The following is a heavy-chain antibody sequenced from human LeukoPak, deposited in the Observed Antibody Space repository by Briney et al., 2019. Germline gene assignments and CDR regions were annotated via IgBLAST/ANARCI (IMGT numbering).Heavy chain of an antibody. CDR1: GFTFSNYD. CDR2: ISGSGGST. V-gene: IGHV3-23*01. Sequence: TGGSLRLSCAASGFTFSNYDMSWVRQAPGKGLEWVSGISGSGGSTYHADSVKGRFTISRDNSKNTLYLQMNSLRTEATAVYYCAKELASSGYFDFWGWGHVVTVSS. D-gene: IGHD3-22*01. CDR3: AKELASSGYFDF. J-gene: IGHJ4*02.